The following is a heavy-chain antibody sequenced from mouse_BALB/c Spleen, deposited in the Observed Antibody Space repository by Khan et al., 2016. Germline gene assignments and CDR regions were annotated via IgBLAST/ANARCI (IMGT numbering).Heavy chain of an antibody. V-gene: IGHV3-8*02. CDR1: GDSFTSGY. CDR2: INYSGST. CDR3: ARCDGYYIDY. D-gene: IGHD2-3*01. J-gene: IGHJ2*01. Sequence: EVQLQESGPSLVKPSHTLSLTCSATGDSFTSGYWNWIRKLPGHKLEYMGFINYSGSTYYHPSHNSRISITPATSKNQYYLQLNSVATEDTATCYSARCDGYYIDYWGQGTTLTVSS.